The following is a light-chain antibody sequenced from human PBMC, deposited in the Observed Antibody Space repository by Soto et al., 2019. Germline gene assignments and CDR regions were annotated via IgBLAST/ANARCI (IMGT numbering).Light chain of an antibody. V-gene: IGLV1-40*01. Sequence: QSVLPQPPSVSGAPGQRVTISCTGSSSNIGAGYDVHWYQQLPGTAPKLLIYGNSNRPSGVPDRFSGSKSGTSASLAITGLQAEDEADYYCQSYDSSLYVFGTG. CDR2: GNS. J-gene: IGLJ1*01. CDR1: SSNIGAGYD. CDR3: QSYDSSLYV.